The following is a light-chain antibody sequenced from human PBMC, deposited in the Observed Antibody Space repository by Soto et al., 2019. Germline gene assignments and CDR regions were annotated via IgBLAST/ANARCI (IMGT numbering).Light chain of an antibody. CDR3: AVWENSRNGVA. CDR1: NSNMGRNY. V-gene: IGLV1-47*01. Sequence: QSVLTQTPSASGTPGQSVTISCSGSNSNMGRNYVYWYQQVPGTAPKLLMYRNDVRPSGVPDRFTGFKSGTSASLAISGLRSEDEADYYCAVWENSRNGVAFCGGTKLTVL. J-gene: IGLJ2*01. CDR2: RND.